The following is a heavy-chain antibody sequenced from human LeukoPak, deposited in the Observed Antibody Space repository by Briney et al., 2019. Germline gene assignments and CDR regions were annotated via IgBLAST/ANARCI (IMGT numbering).Heavy chain of an antibody. Sequence: SETLSLTCTVSGGSINNYYWYWIRQSPGKGLEYIGYIYYSGSTDYNPSLKSRLTMSVDTSKNQFSLKLSSVTAADTAVYYCARDMIVGATAVYYYYGMDVWGQGTTVTVSS. V-gene: IGHV4-59*12. CDR1: GGSINNYY. CDR2: IYYSGST. D-gene: IGHD1-26*01. CDR3: ARDMIVGATAVYYYYGMDV. J-gene: IGHJ6*02.